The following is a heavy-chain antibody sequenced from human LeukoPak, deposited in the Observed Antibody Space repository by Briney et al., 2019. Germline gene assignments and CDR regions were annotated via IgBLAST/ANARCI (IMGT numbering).Heavy chain of an antibody. CDR2: IIPIVVTT. Sequence: SVKVSCKASGGTFSSYGINWARQAPGQGLEWMGRIIPIVVTTNNAQRFQGRVNMTADKSTSTAYMELSSLRSEDTAVYYCATGAVTTGGPFDYWGQGTLVSVSS. V-gene: IGHV1-69*04. CDR1: GGTFSSYG. J-gene: IGHJ4*02. D-gene: IGHD4-17*01. CDR3: ATGAVTTGGPFDY.